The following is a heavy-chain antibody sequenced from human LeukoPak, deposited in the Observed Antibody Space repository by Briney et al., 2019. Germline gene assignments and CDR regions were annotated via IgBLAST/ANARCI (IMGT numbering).Heavy chain of an antibody. Sequence: SVKVSCKASGGTFSSYAISWVRQAPGQGLEWMGGIIPIFGTANYAQKFQGRVTITADESTSTAYMELSSLRSEDTAVYYCARVPEHYDSSGYYYYFDYWGQGTLVTVSS. V-gene: IGHV1-69*13. CDR3: ARVPEHYDSSGYYYYFDY. J-gene: IGHJ4*02. CDR1: GGTFSSYA. CDR2: IIPIFGTA. D-gene: IGHD3-22*01.